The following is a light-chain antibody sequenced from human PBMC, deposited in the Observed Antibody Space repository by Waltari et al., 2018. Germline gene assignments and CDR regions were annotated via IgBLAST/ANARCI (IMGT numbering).Light chain of an antibody. CDR2: TDS. J-gene: IGLJ2*01. CDR3: QSAHSNGSDVV. CDR1: ASSKQF. Sequence: SYELTQPPSVSVSPGQTARITCSGAASSKQFGYWYQQKSGRAPVLMIYTDSGRPSGIPERFSGSSSGTTVTLTISAVQPEDEADYYCQSAHSNGSDVVFGGGTKLTVL. V-gene: IGLV3-25*03.